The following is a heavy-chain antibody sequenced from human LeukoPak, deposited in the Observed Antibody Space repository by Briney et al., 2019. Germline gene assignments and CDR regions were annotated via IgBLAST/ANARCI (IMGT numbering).Heavy chain of an antibody. Sequence: PGGSLRLSCAAAGFTFSSYAMHLVRQAPGKGLEWVAVISYDGSNKYYADSVKGRFTISRDNSKNTLYLQMNSLGAEDTAVYYCARDLPGVEGIAAAGLLDYWGQGTLVTVSS. V-gene: IGHV3-30-3*01. CDR3: ARDLPGVEGIAAAGLLDY. D-gene: IGHD6-13*01. CDR2: ISYDGSNK. J-gene: IGHJ4*02. CDR1: GFTFSSYA.